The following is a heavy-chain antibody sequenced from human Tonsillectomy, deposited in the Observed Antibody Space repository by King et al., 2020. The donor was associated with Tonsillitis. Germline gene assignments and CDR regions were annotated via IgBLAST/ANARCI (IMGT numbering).Heavy chain of an antibody. CDR3: AKDSTYVSSGYYFAY. V-gene: IGHV3-23*04. CDR1: GFTFSSYA. Sequence: VQLVESGGGLVQPGGSLRLSCAASGFTFSSYAMTWVRQAPGKGLEWVSAISGSSDSTSYADSVKGRFTISRDNSKNTLYLQMNSLRAEDTAVYYCAKDSTYVSSGYYFAYWGQGTLVTVSS. J-gene: IGHJ4*02. D-gene: IGHD3-22*01. CDR2: ISGSSDST.